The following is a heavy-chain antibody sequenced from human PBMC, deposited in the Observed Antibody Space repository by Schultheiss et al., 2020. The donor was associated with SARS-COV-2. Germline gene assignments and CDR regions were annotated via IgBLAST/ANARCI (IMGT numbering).Heavy chain of an antibody. CDR2: ISWNSGSI. CDR1: GFTFSSYD. V-gene: IGHV3-23*01. J-gene: IGHJ6*02. CDR3: AKLAAAGTYYYYGMDV. D-gene: IGHD6-19*01. Sequence: GESLKISCAASGFTFSSYDMHWVRQATGKGLEWVSGISWNSGSIGYADSVKGRFTISRDNSKNTLYLQMNSLRVEDTAVYYCAKLAAAGTYYYYGMDVWGQGTTVTVSS.